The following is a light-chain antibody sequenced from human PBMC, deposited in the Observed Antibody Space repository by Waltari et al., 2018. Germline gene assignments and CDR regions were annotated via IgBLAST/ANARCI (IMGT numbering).Light chain of an antibody. CDR2: VNSDGSH. CDR1: SGHSTNV. V-gene: IGLV4-69*01. J-gene: IGLJ3*02. Sequence: QLVLTQSPSASAPLGASVKLTCTLSSGHSTNVIAWLQKRPEKGPRYLMKVNSDGSHNKGDQIPDRFSGSSSGGERYRTISSLQSEDEADYYCQTGGHGTWVFGGGTKLTVL. CDR3: QTGGHGTWV.